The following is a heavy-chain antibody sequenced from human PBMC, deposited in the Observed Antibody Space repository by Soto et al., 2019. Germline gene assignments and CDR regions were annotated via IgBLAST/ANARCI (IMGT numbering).Heavy chain of an antibody. CDR2: IYYTGTT. J-gene: IGHJ6*02. Sequence: QVQLQESGPGLVKPSQTLSLTCTVSGRSINSGDYYWSWIRQPPGKGLAWIGYIYYTGTTYYTTSRKSRVTISRDTSNNKFSLQRGSVTAADTAVYYCASDGWQGVDVWGQGTTVTVSS. D-gene: IGHD2-15*01. CDR1: GRSINSGDYY. V-gene: IGHV4-30-4*01. CDR3: ASDGWQGVDV.